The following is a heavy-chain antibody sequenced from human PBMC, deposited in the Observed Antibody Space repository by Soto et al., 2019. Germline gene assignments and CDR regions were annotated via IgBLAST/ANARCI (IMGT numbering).Heavy chain of an antibody. D-gene: IGHD3-3*02. CDR1: GGTFSTSA. J-gene: IGHJ6*02. V-gene: IGHV1-69*12. CDR2: IIPIFRKP. Sequence: QVQLEQSGAEVKKPGSSVKVSCKASGGTFSTSAISWVRQAPGQGLEWMGGIIPIFRKPDYAQKFQGRVTVTADESTSTAYMELSGLRSDDTAVYYCARDKDRQQLGGNYYYILDVWGQGTTVIVSS. CDR3: ARDKDRQQLGGNYYYILDV.